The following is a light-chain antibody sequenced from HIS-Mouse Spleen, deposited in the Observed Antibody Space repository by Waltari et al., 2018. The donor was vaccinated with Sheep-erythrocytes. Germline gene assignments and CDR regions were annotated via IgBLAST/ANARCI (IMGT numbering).Light chain of an antibody. CDR1: SSDVGGYNY. Sequence: QSALTQPRSVSGSPGQSVTISCTGTSSDVGGYNYVSWYQQHPGKAPKLMIYEGSKRPSGVFNRFSGSKSGNTASLTISGLQAEDEADYYCCSYAGSSTPWVFGGGTKLTVL. J-gene: IGLJ3*02. CDR3: CSYAGSSTPWV. V-gene: IGLV2-23*01. CDR2: EGS.